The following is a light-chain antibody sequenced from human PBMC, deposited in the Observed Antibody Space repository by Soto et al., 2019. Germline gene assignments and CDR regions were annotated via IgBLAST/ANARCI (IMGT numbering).Light chain of an antibody. J-gene: IGKJ5*01. CDR2: KVS. Sequence: DVVITQSPLSLPVTLGQPASISCRSNQSLVYSDGIAYFSWFQQRPGRSPRRLIYKVSNRDSGVPARFSGSGSGTDFALKISRVEADDVGVYYCMQASHWPITFGQGTRLEIK. V-gene: IGKV2-30*01. CDR3: MQASHWPIT. CDR1: QSLVYSDGIAY.